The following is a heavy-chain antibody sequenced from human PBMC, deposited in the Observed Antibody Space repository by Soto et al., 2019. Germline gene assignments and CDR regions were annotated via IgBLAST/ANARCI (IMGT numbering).Heavy chain of an antibody. J-gene: IGHJ5*02. CDR2: INHSGST. V-gene: IGHV4-34*01. D-gene: IGHD6-19*01. CDR3: ASRSSGRKKMRRNWFDP. CDR1: GGSFSGYY. Sequence: PSETLSLTCAVYGGSFSGYYWSWIRQPPGKGLEWIGEINHSGSTNYNPSLKSRVTISVDTSKNQFSLKLSSVTAADTAVYYCASRSSGRKKMRRNWFDPWGQGTLVTVSS.